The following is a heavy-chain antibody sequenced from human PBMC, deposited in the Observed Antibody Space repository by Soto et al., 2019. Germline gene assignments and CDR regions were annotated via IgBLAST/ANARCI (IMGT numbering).Heavy chain of an antibody. V-gene: IGHV4-34*01. CDR1: GGSFSGYY. Sequence: QVQLQQWGAGLLKPSETLSLTCAVYGGSFSGYYWSWIRQPPGKGLEWIGEINHSGSTNYNPSIKSRVNISVDTSKNQFSLKLGSVTAADTAVYYCTARPVWGNYRRYFDLWGRGTLVTVSS. D-gene: IGHD3-16*02. CDR2: INHSGST. CDR3: TARPVWGNYRRYFDL. J-gene: IGHJ2*01.